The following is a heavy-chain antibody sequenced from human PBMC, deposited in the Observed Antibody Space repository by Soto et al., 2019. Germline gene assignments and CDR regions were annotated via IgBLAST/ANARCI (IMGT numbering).Heavy chain of an antibody. CDR1: GGTFSSYA. J-gene: IGHJ4*02. D-gene: IGHD5-12*01. Sequence: QVQLVQSGAEVKKPGSSVKVSCKASGGTFSSYAISWVRQAPGQGLEWMGGIIPIFGTAKYAQKVQGRVTITADESTSKAYMEMSSLRSEDTAVYYCASLLRGYSGTGDYWGQGTLVTVSS. CDR3: ASLLRGYSGTGDY. CDR2: IIPIFGTA. V-gene: IGHV1-69*12.